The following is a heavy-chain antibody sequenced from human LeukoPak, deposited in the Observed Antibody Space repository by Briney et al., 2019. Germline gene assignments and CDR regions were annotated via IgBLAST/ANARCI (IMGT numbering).Heavy chain of an antibody. CDR3: ARDGYFDL. J-gene: IGHJ2*01. V-gene: IGHV1-18*01. Sequence: ASVKVSCKASGYTFTTRGIAWVRQAPGQGLGWMGWISAHNGNTNYAQSLQGRVTMTTDTSTNTAYMELRSLRSDDTAVYYCARDGYFDLWGRGTLVTVSS. CDR1: GYTFTTRG. CDR2: ISAHNGNT.